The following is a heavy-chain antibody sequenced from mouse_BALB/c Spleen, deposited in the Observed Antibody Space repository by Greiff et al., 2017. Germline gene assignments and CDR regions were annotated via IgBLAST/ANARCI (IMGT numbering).Heavy chain of an antibody. V-gene: IGHV5-17*02. CDR3: AREAWFAD. CDR1: GFTFSSFG. J-gene: IGHJ3*01. CDR2: ISSGSSTI. Sequence: DVKLVESGGGLVQPGGSRKLSCAASGFTFSSFGMHWVRQAPEKGLEWVAYISSGSSTIYYADTVKGRFTISRDNPKNTLFLQMTSLRSEDTAMYYCAREAWFADWGQGTLVTVSA.